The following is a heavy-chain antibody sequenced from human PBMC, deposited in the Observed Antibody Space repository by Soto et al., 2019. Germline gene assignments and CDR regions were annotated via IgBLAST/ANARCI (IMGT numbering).Heavy chain of an antibody. CDR3: ARVGALVRGVIIWWFDP. J-gene: IGHJ5*02. Sequence: TSETLSLTCTVSGGSIISVAYYWSWIRQHPGKGLEWIGYIFYSGNSFYNPSLKSRVTISVDTSKNQFSLKLSSVTAADTAVYYCARVGALVRGVIIWWFDPWGQGTLVTVSS. CDR2: IFYSGNS. CDR1: GGSIISVAYY. V-gene: IGHV4-31*03. D-gene: IGHD3-10*01.